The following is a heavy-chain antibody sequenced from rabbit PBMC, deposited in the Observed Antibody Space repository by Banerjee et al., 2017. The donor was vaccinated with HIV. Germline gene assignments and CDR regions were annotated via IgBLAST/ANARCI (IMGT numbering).Heavy chain of an antibody. CDR1: GIDFSSYYR. Sequence: QEQLVESGGGLVKPGGTLTLTCKASGIDFSSYYRMCWVRQAPGRGLELIACIYTTSGSTGYASWVNGRFTISRSTTLNTVDLQMTSLTAADTATYFCVKSYAGVAGYADGPFYYGMDLWGPGNLVAVS. D-gene: IGHD6-1*01. CDR2: IYTTSGST. V-gene: IGHV1S43*01. J-gene: IGHJ6*01. CDR3: VKSYAGVAGYADGPFYYGMDL.